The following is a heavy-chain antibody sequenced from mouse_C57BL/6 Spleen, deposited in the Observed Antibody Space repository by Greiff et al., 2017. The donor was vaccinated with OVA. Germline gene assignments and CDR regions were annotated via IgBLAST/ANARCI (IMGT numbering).Heavy chain of an antibody. CDR3: ARTGSYAIDY. CDR2: MSSGGSYT. CDR1: GFTFSSYG. Sequence: EVKLVESGGDLVKPGGSLKLSCAASGFTFSSYGMSWVRQTPDKRLEWVATMSSGGSYTYYPDSVKGRFTISRDKAKNTLYLQMSSLKSEDTAMYYCARTGSYAIDYWGQGTSVTVSS. V-gene: IGHV5-6*01. J-gene: IGHJ4*01. D-gene: IGHD2-2*01.